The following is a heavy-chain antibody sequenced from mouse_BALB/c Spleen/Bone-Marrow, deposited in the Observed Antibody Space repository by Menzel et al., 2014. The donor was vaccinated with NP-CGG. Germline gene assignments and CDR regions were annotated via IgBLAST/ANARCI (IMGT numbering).Heavy chain of an antibody. CDR2: INPSNGGT. D-gene: IGHD1-1*01. J-gene: IGHJ3*01. Sequence: VKLQESGAELVKPGASIKLSCKASGYTFTSYYMYWVKQRPGQGLEWIGEINPSNGGTNFNEKFKSKATLTVDKSSTTAYMQLRSLTSEDSAVYYSTRTGDGIRGAWFAYWGQGTLVTVSA. CDR1: GYTFTSYY. V-gene: IGHV1S81*02. CDR3: TRTGDGIRGAWFAY.